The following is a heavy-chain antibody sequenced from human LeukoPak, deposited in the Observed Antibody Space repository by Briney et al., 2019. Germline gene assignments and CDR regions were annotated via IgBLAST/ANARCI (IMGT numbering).Heavy chain of an antibody. V-gene: IGHV4-34*01. CDR2: INHSGST. J-gene: IGHJ6*03. D-gene: IGHD5-18*01. Sequence: SETLSLTCAVYGGSFSGYYWSWLRQPPGKGVEWIGEINHSGSTNYNPSLKSRVTISVDTSKNQFSLRLSSVTAADTAVYYCARGTRGYSYGNYYYYMDVWGKGTTVTVSS. CDR3: ARGTRGYSYGNYYYYMDV. CDR1: GGSFSGYY.